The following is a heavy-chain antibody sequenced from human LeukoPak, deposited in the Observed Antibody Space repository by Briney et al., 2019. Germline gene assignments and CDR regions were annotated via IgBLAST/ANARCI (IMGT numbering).Heavy chain of an antibody. D-gene: IGHD2-21*02. CDR3: ATEGVVTGILGS. Sequence: GASVKVSCKASGYXFTGYFIHWVRQAPGQGLEWLGWINPKSGGTNYAQKFQYRVTMTRDTSISTAYMELSRLRSDDTAVYYCATEGVVTGILGSWGQGTLVTVSS. CDR1: GYXFTGYF. CDR2: INPKSGGT. J-gene: IGHJ5*02. V-gene: IGHV1-2*02.